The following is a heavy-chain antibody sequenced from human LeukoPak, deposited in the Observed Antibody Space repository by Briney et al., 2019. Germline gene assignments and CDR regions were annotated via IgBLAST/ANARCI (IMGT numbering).Heavy chain of an antibody. V-gene: IGHV3-21*01. Sequence: WGTLRLSCAASGFTFSSYSLNWVRQAPGKGLEWVSSITSSSTYIYYADSVKGRFTISRDNAKNSLYLQMNSLRAEDTAVYYCARPKNYDSSGYYNYWGQGTLVTVSS. CDR1: GFTFSSYS. CDR2: ITSSSTYI. D-gene: IGHD3-22*01. CDR3: ARPKNYDSSGYYNY. J-gene: IGHJ4*02.